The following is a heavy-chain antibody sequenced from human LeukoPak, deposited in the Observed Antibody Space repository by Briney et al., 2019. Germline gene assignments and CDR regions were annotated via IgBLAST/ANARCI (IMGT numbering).Heavy chain of an antibody. CDR3: AKDGVYSSSWYDFDY. D-gene: IGHD6-13*01. CDR2: ISGSGGST. V-gene: IGHV3-23*01. Sequence: GGSLRLSSAASGFTFSSYAMSWVRQAPGKGLEWVSAISGSGGSTYYADSVKGRFTISRDNSKNTLYLQMNSLRAEDTAVYYCAKDGVYSSSWYDFDYWGQGTLVTVSS. J-gene: IGHJ4*02. CDR1: GFTFSSYA.